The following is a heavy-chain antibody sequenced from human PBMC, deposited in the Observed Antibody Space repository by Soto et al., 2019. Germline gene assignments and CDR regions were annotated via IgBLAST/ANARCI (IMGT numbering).Heavy chain of an antibody. J-gene: IGHJ4*02. CDR2: ITGSGGDT. D-gene: IGHD6-13*01. CDR1: GFTFSSYA. Sequence: EVQLLKSGGGLVQPGGSLRLSCAASGFTFSSYAMSWVRQAPGKGLEWVSAITGSGGDTYHADSVKGRFTISRDNTKNTLFLQMDSLRAEDTAVYYCVKGSANSRPYYFDYWGQGTLVTVSS. V-gene: IGHV3-23*01. CDR3: VKGSANSRPYYFDY.